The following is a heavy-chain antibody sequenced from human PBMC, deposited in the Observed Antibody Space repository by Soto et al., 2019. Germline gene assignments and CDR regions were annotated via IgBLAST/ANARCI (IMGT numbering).Heavy chain of an antibody. CDR2: VFYTEST. Sequence: SETLSLTCTVSGDSINSYSWSWIRQPPGKGLEWIGYVFYTESTNYNPSLKSRVTISVDTSKNQFSLKLSSVTAADTAVYYCARRGPPNYYYYSLVRAYYFDYWGQGTLVTAPQ. J-gene: IGHJ4*02. CDR1: GDSINSYS. D-gene: IGHD3-10*01. CDR3: ARRGPPNYYYYSLVRAYYFDY. V-gene: IGHV4-59*12.